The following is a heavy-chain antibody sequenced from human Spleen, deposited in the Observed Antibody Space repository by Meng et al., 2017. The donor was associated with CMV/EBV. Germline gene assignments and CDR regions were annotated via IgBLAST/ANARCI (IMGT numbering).Heavy chain of an antibody. CDR2: INPNSGGT. V-gene: IGHV1-2*02. D-gene: IGHD6-6*01. CDR1: GYTFTDYY. Sequence: ASVKVSCKASGYTFTDYYIHWVRQAPGQGLEWMGWINPNSGGTNYAQKFQGRVTMTRDTSISTAYMELSRLRSDDTAVYSCARSVKPGGIAPRPIDYWGQGTLVTVSS. CDR3: ARSVKPGGIAPRPIDY. J-gene: IGHJ4*02.